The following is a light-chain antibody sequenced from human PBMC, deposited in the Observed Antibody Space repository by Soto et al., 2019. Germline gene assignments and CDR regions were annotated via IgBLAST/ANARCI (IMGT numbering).Light chain of an antibody. V-gene: IGKV4-1*01. J-gene: IGKJ4*01. CDR2: WAS. CDR3: QQYFTTPS. Sequence: IETTQSPDSLAVSLGERATINCKSSQSLLSNSNNKNFMAWYQHRPRQPPKLLISWASVRESGVPERFSGSGSGTDFALTISSLQAEDVAVYYCQQYFTTPSFGGGTKVELK. CDR1: QSLLSNSNNKNF.